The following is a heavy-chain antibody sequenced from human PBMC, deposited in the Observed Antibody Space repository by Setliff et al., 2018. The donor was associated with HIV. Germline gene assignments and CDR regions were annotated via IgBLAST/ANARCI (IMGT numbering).Heavy chain of an antibody. CDR1: GFTLTKYT. CDR3: ARDPGRYNGMDV. D-gene: IGHD1-20*01. CDR2: ISSTSTYI. V-gene: IGHV3-21*06. Sequence: PGGSLRLSCEASGFTLTKYTMNWVRQAPGKGLEWFSSISSTSTYIYYADSVRGRFTVSRDNAKNSVFLQMNRLRGEDTAVYYCARDPGRYNGMDVWGQGTTVTVSS. J-gene: IGHJ6*02.